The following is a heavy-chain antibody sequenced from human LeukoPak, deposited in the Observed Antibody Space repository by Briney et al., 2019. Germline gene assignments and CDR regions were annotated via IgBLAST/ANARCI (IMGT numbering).Heavy chain of an antibody. CDR2: INAGNGNT. J-gene: IGHJ4*02. CDR3: ARVRFLESDFDY. Sequence: ASVTVSCKASGYTFTSYAMHWVRQAPGQGLEWMGWINAGNGNTEYSQRFQGRVTITRDTSASTGYMELSSLRFEDTAVYYCARVRFLESDFDYWGQGSLVTVSS. V-gene: IGHV1-3*01. CDR1: GYTFTSYA. D-gene: IGHD3-3*01.